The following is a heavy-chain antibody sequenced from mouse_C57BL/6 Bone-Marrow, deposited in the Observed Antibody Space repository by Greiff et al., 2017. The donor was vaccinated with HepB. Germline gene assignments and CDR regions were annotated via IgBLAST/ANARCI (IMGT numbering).Heavy chain of an antibody. V-gene: IGHV1-82*01. D-gene: IGHD1-1*01. CDR1: GYAFSSSW. CDR3: ARFITTVVADDY. CDR2: IYPGDGDT. Sequence: QVQLQQSGPELVKPGASVKISCKASGYAFSSSWMNWVKQRPGKGLEWIGRIYPGDGDTNYNGKFKGKATLTADKSSSTAYTQLSSLTSEDSAVYFCARFITTVVADDYWGQGTTLTVSS. J-gene: IGHJ2*01.